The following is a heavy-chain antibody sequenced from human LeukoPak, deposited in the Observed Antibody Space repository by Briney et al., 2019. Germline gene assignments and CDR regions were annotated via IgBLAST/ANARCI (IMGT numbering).Heavy chain of an antibody. V-gene: IGHV3-74*01. CDR3: ARDAVDTANAV. J-gene: IGHJ6*02. CDR1: GLAFSSYS. CDR2: INSDGSIT. D-gene: IGHD5-18*01. Sequence: GGSLRLSCVASGLAFSSYSMHWVRQAPGKGLVWVSHINSDGSITSYADSVKGRFTISRDNAKNTLYPQMNSLRAEDTAVYYCARDAVDTANAVWGQGTTVTVSS.